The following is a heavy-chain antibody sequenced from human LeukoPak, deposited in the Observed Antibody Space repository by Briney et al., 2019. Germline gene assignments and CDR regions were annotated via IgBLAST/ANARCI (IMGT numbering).Heavy chain of an antibody. D-gene: IGHD3-10*01. Sequence: SQTLSLTCAISGDSVSSNSAAWNWIRQSPSRGLEWLGRTYYRSKWYNDYAVSVKSRITINPDTSKNQFSLKLSSVTAADTAVYYCASSTRITMVRGVIYDYWGQGTLVTVSS. CDR1: GDSVSSNSAA. J-gene: IGHJ4*02. CDR3: ASSTRITMVRGVIYDY. V-gene: IGHV6-1*01. CDR2: TYYRSKWYN.